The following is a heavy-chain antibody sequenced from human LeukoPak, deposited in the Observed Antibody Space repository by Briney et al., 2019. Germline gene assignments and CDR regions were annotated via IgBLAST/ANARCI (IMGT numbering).Heavy chain of an antibody. CDR3: ARRDYIVVVPAAMKCFDY. V-gene: IGHV4-39*07. D-gene: IGHD2-2*01. Sequence: PSETLSLTCTVSGGSISSSSYYWGWIRQPPGKGLEWIGEINHSGRTNYNPSLKSRVTISVDTSKNQFSLKLSSVTAADTAVYYCARRDYIVVVPAAMKCFDYWGQGTLVTVSS. CDR1: GGSISSSSYY. J-gene: IGHJ4*02. CDR2: INHSGRT.